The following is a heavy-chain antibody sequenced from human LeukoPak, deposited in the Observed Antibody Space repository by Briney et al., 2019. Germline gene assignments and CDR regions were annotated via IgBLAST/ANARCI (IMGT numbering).Heavy chain of an antibody. Sequence: PGGSLRLSCAASGFTFSTYWMHWVRQAPGKGLEWVAIISYDGSNEYYADSVKGRFTISRDNSKNTLYLQMKSLRAEDTAVYYCAKFSDYSGYDYIDYWGQGTLVIVSS. D-gene: IGHD5-12*01. CDR2: ISYDGSNE. CDR1: GFTFSTYW. J-gene: IGHJ4*02. CDR3: AKFSDYSGYDYIDY. V-gene: IGHV3-30*18.